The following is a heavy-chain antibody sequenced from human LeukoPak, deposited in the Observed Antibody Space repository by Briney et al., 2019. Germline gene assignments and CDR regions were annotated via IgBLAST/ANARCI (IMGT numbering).Heavy chain of an antibody. CDR2: INSDGSST. Sequence: PGGSLRLSCAASGFTFSSYWMHWVRQAPGKGLVWVSRINSDGSSTSYADSVKGRFTISRDNAKNSLYLQMNSLGAEDTAVYYCARELYSYGRHYYFDYWGQGTLVTVSS. D-gene: IGHD5-18*01. V-gene: IGHV3-74*01. J-gene: IGHJ4*02. CDR3: ARELYSYGRHYYFDY. CDR1: GFTFSSYW.